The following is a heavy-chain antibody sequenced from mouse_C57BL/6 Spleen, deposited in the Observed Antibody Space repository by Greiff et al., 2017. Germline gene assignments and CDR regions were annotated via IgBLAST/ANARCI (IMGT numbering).Heavy chain of an antibody. D-gene: IGHD2-3*01. Sequence: QVHVKQSGAELVRPGTSVKVSCKASGYAFTNYLIEWVKQRPGQGLEWIGVINPGSGGTNYNEKFKGKATLTADKSSSTAYMQLSSLTSEDSAVYFCARHYDGYYVAWFAYWGQGTLVTVSA. CDR3: ARHYDGYYVAWFAY. J-gene: IGHJ3*01. CDR2: INPGSGGT. CDR1: GYAFTNYL. V-gene: IGHV1-54*01.